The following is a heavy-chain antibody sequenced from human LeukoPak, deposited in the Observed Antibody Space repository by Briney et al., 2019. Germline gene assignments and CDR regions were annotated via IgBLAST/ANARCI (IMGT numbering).Heavy chain of an antibody. CDR3: ARLVFGGNPREVNAFDI. V-gene: IGHV4-39*07. CDR1: GGSISSSSYY. Sequence: SETLSLTCTVSGGSISSSSYYWGWIRQPPGKELEWIGEINHSGSTNYNPSLKSRVTISVDTSKNQFSLKLSSVTAADTAVYYCARLVFGGNPREVNAFDIWGQGTMVTVSS. J-gene: IGHJ3*02. D-gene: IGHD4-23*01. CDR2: INHSGST.